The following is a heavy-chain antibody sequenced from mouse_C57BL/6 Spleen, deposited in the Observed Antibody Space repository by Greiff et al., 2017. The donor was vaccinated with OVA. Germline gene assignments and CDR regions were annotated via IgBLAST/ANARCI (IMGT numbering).Heavy chain of an antibody. D-gene: IGHD1-1*01. J-gene: IGHJ3*01. CDR1: GYTFTDYY. Sequence: EVQLQQSGPELVKPGASVKISCKASGYTFTDYYMNWVKQSHGKSLEWIGDINPNNGGTSYNQKFKGKATLTVDKSSSTAYMELRSLTSEDSAVYYCARRRIIPLAYWGQGTLVTVSA. V-gene: IGHV1-26*01. CDR2: INPNNGGT. CDR3: ARRRIIPLAY.